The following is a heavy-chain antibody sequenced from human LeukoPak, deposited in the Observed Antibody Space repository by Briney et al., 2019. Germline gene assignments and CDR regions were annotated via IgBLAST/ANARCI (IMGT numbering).Heavy chain of an antibody. CDR3: AKGHRQLERYNWFDP. CDR2: ISGSGGST. CDR1: GFTFSSYA. Sequence: GGSLRLSCAASGFTFSSYAMSWVRQAPGKGLEWVSAISGSGGSTYYADSVKGRFTISRDNSKNTLYLQMNSLRAEDTAVYYCAKGHRQLERYNWFDPWGQGTLVTVSS. V-gene: IGHV3-23*01. D-gene: IGHD6-13*01. J-gene: IGHJ5*02.